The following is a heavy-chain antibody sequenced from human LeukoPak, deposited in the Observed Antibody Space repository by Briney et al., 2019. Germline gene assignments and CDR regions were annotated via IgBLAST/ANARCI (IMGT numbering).Heavy chain of an antibody. CDR3: ARGLDRYDSSGYRRYYFDY. V-gene: IGHV4-39*07. CDR2: IYYSGST. J-gene: IGHJ4*02. D-gene: IGHD3-22*01. CDR1: GGSISSSSYY. Sequence: SETLSLTCTVSGGSISSSSYYWGWIRQPPGKGLEWIGSIYYSGSTYYNPSLKSRVTISVDTSKNQFSLKLSSVTAADTAVYYCARGLDRYDSSGYRRYYFDYWGQGTLVTVSS.